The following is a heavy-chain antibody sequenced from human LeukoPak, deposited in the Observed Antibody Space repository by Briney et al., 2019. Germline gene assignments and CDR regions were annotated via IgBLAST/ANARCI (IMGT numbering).Heavy chain of an antibody. CDR1: PGPITSYY. CDR3: ANDDGAPPY. J-gene: IGHJ4*02. Sequence: PETLSLTCTVAPGPITSYYCSWIRQPPGKGLEWIGYIYYTGSTSYNPSLKSRVTMSLDTSKNQFSLKLTSVTAAHTAVSYCANDDGAPPYWRQGSLVTVSS. CDR2: IYYTGST. D-gene: IGHD4-17*01. V-gene: IGHV4-59*08.